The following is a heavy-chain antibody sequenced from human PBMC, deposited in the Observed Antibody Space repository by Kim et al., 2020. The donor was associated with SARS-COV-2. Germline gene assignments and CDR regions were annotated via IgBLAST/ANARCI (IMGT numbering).Heavy chain of an antibody. CDR3: ARAIPASGSYYDY. J-gene: IGHJ4*02. D-gene: IGHD1-26*01. V-gene: IGHV3-7*01. CDR2: IKQDGSEK. CDR1: GFTFSSYW. Sequence: GGSLRLSCAASGFTFSSYWMSWVRQAPGKGLEWVANIKQDGSEKYYVDSVKGRFTISRDNAKNSLYLQMNSLRAEDTAVYYCARAIPASGSYYDYWGQGTLVTVSS.